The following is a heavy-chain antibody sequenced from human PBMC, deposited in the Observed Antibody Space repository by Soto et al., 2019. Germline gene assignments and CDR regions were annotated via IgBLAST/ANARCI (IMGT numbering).Heavy chain of an antibody. CDR1: GFTFSSYA. Sequence: LGGSLRLSCAASGFTFSSYAMRWVRQAPGKGLEWVSLIGESGTPTYYADSVEGRFTISRDNSGNTLFLEMYSLRAEDTAVYYCARYIPGVRYYGMDVWGQGTTVTVSS. V-gene: IGHV3-23*01. D-gene: IGHD2-2*01. CDR2: IGESGTPT. CDR3: ARYIPGVRYYGMDV. J-gene: IGHJ6*02.